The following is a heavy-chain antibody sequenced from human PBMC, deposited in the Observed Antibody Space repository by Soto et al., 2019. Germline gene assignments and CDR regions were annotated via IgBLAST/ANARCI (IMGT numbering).Heavy chain of an antibody. J-gene: IGHJ5*02. Sequence: QMQLVQSGPEVKKPGTSVKVSCKASGFTFTSSAVQWVRQARGQRLEWIGWIVVGSGNTNYAQKFQERVTITRDMSTSTACMELSSLRSEDTAVYYCAADPRIAAAGTVGFDPWGQGTLVTVSS. CDR3: AADPRIAAAGTVGFDP. CDR2: IVVGSGNT. D-gene: IGHD6-13*01. V-gene: IGHV1-58*01. CDR1: GFTFTSSA.